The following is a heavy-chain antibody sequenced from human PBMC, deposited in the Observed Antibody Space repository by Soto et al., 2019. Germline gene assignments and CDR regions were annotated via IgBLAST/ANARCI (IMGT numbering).Heavy chain of an antibody. D-gene: IGHD3-10*01. CDR3: ASGYYYGSGAYYYYGMDV. CDR2: IYYSGST. Sequence: SETLSLTCTVSGGSISSYYWSWIRQPPGKGLEWIGYIYYSGSTNYNPSLKSRVTISVDTSKNQFSLKLSSVTAADTAVYYCASGYYYGSGAYYYYGMDVWGQGTTVTVSS. J-gene: IGHJ6*02. V-gene: IGHV4-59*01. CDR1: GGSISSYY.